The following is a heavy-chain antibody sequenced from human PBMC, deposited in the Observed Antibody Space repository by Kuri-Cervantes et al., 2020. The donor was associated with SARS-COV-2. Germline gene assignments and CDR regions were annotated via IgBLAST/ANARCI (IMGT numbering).Heavy chain of an antibody. Sequence: TLSLTCIVSGDSITNHFWSWIRQPPGKALEWLARIDWDDDKYYSTSLKTRLTISKDTSKNQVVLTMTNMDPLDTATYYCARIQATTVIADYWGQGTLVTVSS. D-gene: IGHD4-11*01. J-gene: IGHJ4*02. V-gene: IGHV2-70*11. CDR2: IDWDDDK. CDR1: GDSITNHF. CDR3: ARIQATTVIADY.